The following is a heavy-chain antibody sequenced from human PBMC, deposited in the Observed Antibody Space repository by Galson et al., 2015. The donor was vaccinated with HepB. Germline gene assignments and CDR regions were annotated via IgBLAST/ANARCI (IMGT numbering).Heavy chain of an antibody. CDR3: TTDVYYSTYWSWLDP. CDR2: IRSKGYGGTI. D-gene: IGHD2-8*02. J-gene: IGHJ5*02. CDR1: GFTFGDYA. Sequence: SLRLSCAVSGFTFGDYAMSWFRQAPGKGLEWLGFIRSKGYGGTIEYAASVKGRFTISRDDSKSIAYLQMNSLKTEDTAVYYCTTDVYYSTYWSWLDPWGQGTLVTVSS. V-gene: IGHV3-49*03.